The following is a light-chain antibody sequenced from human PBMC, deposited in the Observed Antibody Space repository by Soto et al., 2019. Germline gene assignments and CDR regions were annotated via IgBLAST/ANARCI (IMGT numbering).Light chain of an antibody. CDR2: GAS. CDR3: LQYNNWPHT. V-gene: IGKV3D-15*01. Sequence: EIVMTQSPATLSVSPGERATLSCRASQRVSSNLAWYQQKPGQAPRLLNYGASTRATGIPVRFSGSGSGTEFTLTISSLQSEDFAVYYCLQYNNWPHTFGQGTKLEIK. J-gene: IGKJ2*01. CDR1: QRVSSN.